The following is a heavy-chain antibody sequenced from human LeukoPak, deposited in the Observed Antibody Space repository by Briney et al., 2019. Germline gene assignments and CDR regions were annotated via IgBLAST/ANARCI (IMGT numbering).Heavy chain of an antibody. J-gene: IGHJ4*02. V-gene: IGHV4-34*01. CDR2: INHGGST. D-gene: IGHD4-17*01. Sequence: SETLSLTCAVYGESFSGYQWSWIRQPPGKGLEWIGEINHGGSTNYNPSLKSRVTISVDPSKNQFSLKLSSLTAADTAVYYCARCTTHGDYECPYYWGQGTLVTVSS. CDR3: ARCTTHGDYECPYY. CDR1: GESFSGYQ.